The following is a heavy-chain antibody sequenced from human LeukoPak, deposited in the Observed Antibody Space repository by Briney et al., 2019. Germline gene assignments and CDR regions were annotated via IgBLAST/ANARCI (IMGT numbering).Heavy chain of an antibody. CDR3: AREGEEYQLLHGPFDY. CDR2: ISSSGSTI. Sequence: GGSLRLSCAASGFTFSDYYMSWIRQAPGKGLEWVSYISSSGSTIYYADSVKGRFTISRDNAKNSLYLQMSSLRAEDTAVYYCAREGEEYQLLHGPFDYWGQGTLVTVSS. J-gene: IGHJ4*02. CDR1: GFTFSDYY. V-gene: IGHV3-11*04. D-gene: IGHD2-2*01.